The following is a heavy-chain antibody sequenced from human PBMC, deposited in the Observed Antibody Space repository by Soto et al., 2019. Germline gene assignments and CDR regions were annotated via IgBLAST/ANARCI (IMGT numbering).Heavy chain of an antibody. V-gene: IGHV6-1*01. CDR1: GDSVSSNSAA. CDR3: ASNGVAGPSDAFDI. CDR2: TKYRSKWYN. Sequence: SQTLSLTCAISGDSVSSNSAAWNWIRQSPSRGLEWLGRTKYRSKWYNDYAVSVKSRITINPDTSKNQFSLQLNSVTPEDTAVYYCASNGVAGPSDAFDIWGQGTMVTVSS. D-gene: IGHD6-19*01. J-gene: IGHJ3*02.